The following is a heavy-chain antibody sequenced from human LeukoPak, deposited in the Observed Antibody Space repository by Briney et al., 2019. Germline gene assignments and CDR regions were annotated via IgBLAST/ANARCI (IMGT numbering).Heavy chain of an antibody. J-gene: IGHJ4*02. V-gene: IGHV3-48*03. Sequence: GGSLRLSCTASGFTFSGYEMNWVRQAPGKGLEWVSYIGSSGTIYYADSVKGRFTISRDNAKSSLFLQMNSLRDEDTAVYYCARGDFGGNLGRYWGQGTLVTVSS. D-gene: IGHD4-23*01. CDR2: IGSSGTI. CDR3: ARGDFGGNLGRY. CDR1: GFTFSGYE.